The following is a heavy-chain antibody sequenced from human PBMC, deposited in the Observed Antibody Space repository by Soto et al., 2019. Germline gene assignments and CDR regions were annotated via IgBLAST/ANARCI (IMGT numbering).Heavy chain of an antibody. CDR3: ARRPERGVAAAGTYYYGMDV. V-gene: IGHV6-1*01. D-gene: IGHD6-13*01. Sequence: PSQTLSLTCAISGDSVSSNSAAWNWIRQSPSRGLEWLGRTYYRSKWYNDYAVSVKSRITINPDTSKNQFSLQLNSGTPEDTAVYYCARRPERGVAAAGTYYYGMDVWGQGTTVTVSS. J-gene: IGHJ6*02. CDR1: GDSVSSNSAA. CDR2: TYYRSKWYN.